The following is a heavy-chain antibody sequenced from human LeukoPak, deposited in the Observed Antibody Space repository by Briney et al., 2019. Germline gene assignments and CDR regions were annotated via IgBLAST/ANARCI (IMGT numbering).Heavy chain of an antibody. J-gene: IGHJ2*01. Sequence: GGSLRLSCAASGFTFSRYWMSWVRQAPGKGLEWVAHIKEDGSEEYYVDSVKGRFTISRDNAKNSLYLQMNSLSGEDTAVYYCARVHWYFDLWGRGTLVTVSS. V-gene: IGHV3-7*04. CDR3: ARVHWYFDL. CDR2: IKEDGSEE. CDR1: GFTFSRYW.